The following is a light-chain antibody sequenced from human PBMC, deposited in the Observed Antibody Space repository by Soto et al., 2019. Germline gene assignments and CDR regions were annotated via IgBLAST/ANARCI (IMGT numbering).Light chain of an antibody. J-gene: IGLJ2*01. CDR2: GNS. Sequence: QSVLTQPPSVSGAPGQRVTISCTGSSSNIGAGYDVHWYQQLPGTAPKLLIYGNSNRPSGVPDRFSGSKSGTSASLAITGLQAEDEAVYYCQSSDSSLSGSVVFGRGTQLSV. V-gene: IGLV1-40*01. CDR3: QSSDSSLSGSVV. CDR1: SSNIGAGYD.